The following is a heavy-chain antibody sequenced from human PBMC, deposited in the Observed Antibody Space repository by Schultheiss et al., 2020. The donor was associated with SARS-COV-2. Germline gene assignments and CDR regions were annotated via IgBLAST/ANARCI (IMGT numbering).Heavy chain of an antibody. J-gene: IGHJ5*02. CDR2: INHSGST. CDR1: GESFSGYY. CDR3: ARGPRFDP. V-gene: IGHV4-34*01. Sequence: SQTLSLTCAVYGESFSGYYWSWIRQPPGKGLEWIGEINHSGSTNYNPSLKSLVTISVDTSKNQFSLRLTSVTAADTAVYYCARGPRFDPWGQGTLVTVSS.